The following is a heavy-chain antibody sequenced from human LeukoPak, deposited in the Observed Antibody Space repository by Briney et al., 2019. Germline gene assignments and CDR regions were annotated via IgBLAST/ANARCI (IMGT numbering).Heavy chain of an antibody. CDR1: GGSFSGYY. CDR3: ASYSSGWYVFDY. D-gene: IGHD6-19*01. Sequence: SETLSLTCAVYGGSFSGYYWSWIRQPPGKGLEWIGEIYHSGSTNYNPSLKSRVTISVDKSKNQFSLKLSSVTAADTAVYYCASYSSGWYVFDYWGQGTLVTVSS. CDR2: IYHSGST. J-gene: IGHJ4*02. V-gene: IGHV4-34*01.